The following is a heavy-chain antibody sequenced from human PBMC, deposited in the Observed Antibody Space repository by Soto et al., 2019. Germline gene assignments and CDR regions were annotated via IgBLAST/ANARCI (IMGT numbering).Heavy chain of an antibody. CDR2: ISSRSSTI. CDR3: ARDASVGFDP. CDR1: GFTFSSYI. V-gene: IGHV3-48*02. D-gene: IGHD2-15*01. J-gene: IGHJ5*02. Sequence: GGSLRLSCAASGFTFSSYIMNWVRQAPGKGLEWDSCISSRSSTIYYADSVKGRFTISIDNAKNSVYLQMNSLGDEDTAVYYCARDASVGFDPWGQGTLVTVSS.